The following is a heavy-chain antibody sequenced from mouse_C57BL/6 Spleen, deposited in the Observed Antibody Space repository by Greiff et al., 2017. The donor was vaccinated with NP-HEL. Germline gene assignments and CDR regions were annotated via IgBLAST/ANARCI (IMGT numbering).Heavy chain of an antibody. CDR2: IYPGDGDT. CDR3: ARWENYYGSRGYFDV. CDR1: GYAFSSYW. D-gene: IGHD1-1*01. J-gene: IGHJ1*03. V-gene: IGHV1-80*01. Sequence: VQLQQSGAELVKPGASVKISCKASGYAFSSYWMNWVKQRPGKGLEWIGQIYPGDGDTNYNGKFKGKAPLTADKSSSTAYMQLSSLTSEDSAVYFCARWENYYGSRGYFDVWGTGTTVTVSS.